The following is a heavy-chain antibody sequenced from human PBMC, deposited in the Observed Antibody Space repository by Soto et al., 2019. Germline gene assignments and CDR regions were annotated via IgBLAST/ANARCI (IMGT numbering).Heavy chain of an antibody. D-gene: IGHD6-6*01. CDR3: ARQEQLGYYYYGLDV. J-gene: IGHJ6*02. CDR2: IYNSGST. V-gene: IGHV4-61*01. CDR1: GGSISSGSYY. Sequence: SETLSLTCTVSGGSISSGSYYWSWIRLPPGKGLEWIGYIYNSGSTNYNPSLKSRVTISVDTSKNQFSLNLSSLTAADTAMYYCARQEQLGYYYYGLDVWGQGTTVTVSS.